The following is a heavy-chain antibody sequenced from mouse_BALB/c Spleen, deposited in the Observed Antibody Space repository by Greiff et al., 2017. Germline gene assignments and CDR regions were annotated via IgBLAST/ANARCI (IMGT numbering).Heavy chain of an antibody. J-gene: IGHJ4*01. CDR2: ISSGGSYT. Sequence: EVQVVESGGDLVKPGGSLKLSCAASGFTFSSYGMSWVRQTPDKRLEWVATISSGGSYTYYPDSVKGRFTISRDNAKNTLYLQMSSLKSEDTAMYYCARHERWLLRISMDYWGQGTSVTVSS. D-gene: IGHD2-3*01. CDR1: GFTFSSYG. V-gene: IGHV5-6*01. CDR3: ARHERWLLRISMDY.